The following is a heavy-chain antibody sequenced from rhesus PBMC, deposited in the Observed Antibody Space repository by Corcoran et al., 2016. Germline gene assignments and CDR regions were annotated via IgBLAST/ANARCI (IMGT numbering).Heavy chain of an antibody. V-gene: IGHV3S5*01. Sequence: EVQLVESGGGLVQPGGSRRLSCAAPGFTFSSYGMSWVRQAPGKGLEWVSYISNGGGSTYSAGSVEGRFTISRDNSTSTLSLQINSLRAEDTAVYYCAKDFVWGDYSFDYWGQGVLVTVSS. CDR1: GFTFSSYG. CDR2: ISNGGGST. D-gene: IGHD3-34*01. CDR3: AKDFVWGDYSFDY. J-gene: IGHJ4*01.